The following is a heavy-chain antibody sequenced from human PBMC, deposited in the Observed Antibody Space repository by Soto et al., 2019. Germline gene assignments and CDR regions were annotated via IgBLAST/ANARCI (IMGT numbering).Heavy chain of an antibody. CDR2: ISGSGGST. J-gene: IGHJ4*02. Sequence: GGSLRLSCAASGFTFSSYAMSWVRQAPGKGLEWVSAISGSGGSTYYADSVKGRFTISRDNSKNTLYLQMNSLRAEDTAVYYCAKCSGSYGIGPDRTDYWGQGTLVTVSS. V-gene: IGHV3-23*01. CDR3: AKCSGSYGIGPDRTDY. D-gene: IGHD3-10*02. CDR1: GFTFSSYA.